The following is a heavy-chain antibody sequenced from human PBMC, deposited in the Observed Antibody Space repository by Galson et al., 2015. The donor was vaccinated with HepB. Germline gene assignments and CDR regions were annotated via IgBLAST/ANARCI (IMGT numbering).Heavy chain of an antibody. CDR3: VRGGTVTTRVVFDI. D-gene: IGHD4-17*01. CDR1: GFTFSSHW. V-gene: IGHV3-7*03. J-gene: IGHJ3*02. Sequence: SLRLSCAVSGFTFSSHWMSWVRQAPGKGLEWVANIRKDGTEKYYVDSVKGRFTISRDNTANSLSLQMNSLTADDTAVYYCVRGGTVTTRVVFDIWGQGTKVTVSS. CDR2: IRKDGTEK.